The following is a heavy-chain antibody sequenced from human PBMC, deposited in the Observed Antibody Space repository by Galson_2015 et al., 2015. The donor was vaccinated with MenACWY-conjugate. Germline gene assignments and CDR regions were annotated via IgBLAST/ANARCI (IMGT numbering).Heavy chain of an antibody. Sequence: SLRLSCAASEFTLSNYWMTWVRQAPGKGLEWVANIKQDGSEKNYVDSVKGRLTISRDNAKNSLYLQMNSLRAKDTAVYYCATEYSRGWYFWYFDLWGRGTLVTVSS. J-gene: IGHJ2*01. CDR1: EFTLSNYW. D-gene: IGHD6-19*01. CDR3: ATEYSRGWYFWYFDL. CDR2: IKQDGSEK. V-gene: IGHV3-7*03.